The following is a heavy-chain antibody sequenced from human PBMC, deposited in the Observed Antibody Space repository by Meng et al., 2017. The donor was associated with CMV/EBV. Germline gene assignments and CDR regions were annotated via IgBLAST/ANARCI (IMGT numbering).Heavy chain of an antibody. CDR2: ITPIFGTA. CDR3: ARAYRDGYNFGFDY. CDR1: GGTFSSYA. V-gene: IGHV1-69*05. D-gene: IGHD5-24*01. J-gene: IGHJ4*02. Sequence: SVKVSCKASGGTFSSYAISWVRQAPGQGLEWMGGITPIFGTANYAQKFQGRVTITTDESTSTAYMELSSLRSEDTAVYYCARAYRDGYNFGFDYWGQGTLVTVSS.